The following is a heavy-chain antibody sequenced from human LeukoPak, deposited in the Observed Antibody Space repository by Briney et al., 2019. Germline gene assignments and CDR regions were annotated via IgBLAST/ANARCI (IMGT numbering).Heavy chain of an antibody. D-gene: IGHD3-9*01. CDR2: IYYRST. CDR1: GGSISSYY. CDR3: ARQYYDILTGSADWFDP. V-gene: IGHV4-59*08. J-gene: IGHJ5*02. Sequence: NPSETLSLTCTVSGGSISSYYWSWIRQPPGKGLEWIGYIYYRSTNYNPSLKSRVTISIDTSKNQLSLKLSSVTAADTAVYYCARQYYDILTGSADWFDPWGQGTLVTVSS.